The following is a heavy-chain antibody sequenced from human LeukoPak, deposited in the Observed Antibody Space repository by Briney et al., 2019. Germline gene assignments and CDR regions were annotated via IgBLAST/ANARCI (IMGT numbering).Heavy chain of an antibody. J-gene: IGHJ4*02. D-gene: IGHD2-21*01. CDR1: GYTFTGYY. Sequence: ASVKVSCKASGYTFTGYYMHWVRQAPGQGLEWMGWINPNSGGTNYAQKFQGRVTMTRDTSISTAYMELSRLRSDDTAVYYCARIAYCGGDCYTTYFDYWGQGTLVTVSS. CDR3: ARIAYCGGDCYTTYFDY. V-gene: IGHV1-2*02. CDR2: INPNSGGT.